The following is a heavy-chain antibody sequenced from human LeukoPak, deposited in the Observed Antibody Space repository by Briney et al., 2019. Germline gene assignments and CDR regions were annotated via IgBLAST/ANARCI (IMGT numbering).Heavy chain of an antibody. CDR2: IYYSGST. V-gene: IGHV4-61*01. D-gene: IGHD2-15*01. Sequence: PSETLSLTCTVSGGSVSSGSYYWSWLRQPPGKGLEWIGYIYYSGSTNYNPSLKSRVTILVDTSKNQFSLNLSSVTAADTAVYYCARAVGDWDAFDIWGQGIMVTVSS. J-gene: IGHJ3*02. CDR3: ARAVGDWDAFDI. CDR1: GGSVSSGSYY.